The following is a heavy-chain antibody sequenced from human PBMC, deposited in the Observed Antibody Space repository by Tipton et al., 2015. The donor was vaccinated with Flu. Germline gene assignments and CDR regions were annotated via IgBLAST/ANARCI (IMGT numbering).Heavy chain of an antibody. V-gene: IGHV3-48*03. D-gene: IGHD7-27*01. CDR3: ATLTGDDY. CDR2: ISSSGSTI. J-gene: IGHJ4*02. CDR1: GFIFSDFE. Sequence: SLRLSCEASGFIFSDFEMNWVRQAPGKGLEWLSYISSSGSTISYADSVRGRFTISRDNAKNSLYLQLNSLRAEDTALYYCATLTGDDYWGQGDLVTVSS.